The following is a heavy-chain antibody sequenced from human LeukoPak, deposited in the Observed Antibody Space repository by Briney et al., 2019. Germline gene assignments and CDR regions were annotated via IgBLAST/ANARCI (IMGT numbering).Heavy chain of an antibody. CDR3: AKDRRGTYFGTMDI. CDR1: GFTVSSNY. J-gene: IGHJ6*02. V-gene: IGHV3-53*01. Sequence: GGSLRLSCAASGFTVSSNYMSWVRQAPGKGLEWVSVIYSGGSTYYADSVKGRFTISRDNSKNTLYLQMNSLRAEDTAVYYCAKDRRGTYFGTMDIWGQGTTVTVSS. D-gene: IGHD1-26*01. CDR2: IYSGGST.